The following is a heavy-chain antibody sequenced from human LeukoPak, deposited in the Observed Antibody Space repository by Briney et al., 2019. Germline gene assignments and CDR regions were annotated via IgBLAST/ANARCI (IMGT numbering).Heavy chain of an antibody. D-gene: IGHD6-25*01. CDR3: ARERVGSDYYGLDV. CDR2: INTDGSST. J-gene: IGHJ6*02. Sequence: GGSLGLSCAASGFIFSTYWMHWVRQAPGQGLEWVSRINTDGSSTAYAASVKGRFTISRDNAKNILYLQMNSLRAEDTALYYCARERVGSDYYGLDVWGQGTTVSVSS. V-gene: IGHV3-74*01. CDR1: GFIFSTYW.